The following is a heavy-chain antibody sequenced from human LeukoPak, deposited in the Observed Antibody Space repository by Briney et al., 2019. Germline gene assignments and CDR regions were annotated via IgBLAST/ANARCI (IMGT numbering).Heavy chain of an antibody. CDR3: ARAKFRQGSPGDY. J-gene: IGHJ4*02. D-gene: IGHD3-10*01. CDR1: GYTFTSYD. CDR2: MNPDSGDT. Sequence: ASVKVSSKASGYTFTSYDIHWVRQATGQGLAWMGWMNPDSGDTGYTVKFQGRVTITRSTSISTAYMELSSLRSEDTAVYYCARAKFRQGSPGDYWGQGTLVTVSS. V-gene: IGHV1-8*03.